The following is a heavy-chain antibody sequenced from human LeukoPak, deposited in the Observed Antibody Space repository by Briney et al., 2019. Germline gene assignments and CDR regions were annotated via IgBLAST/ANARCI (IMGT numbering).Heavy chain of an antibody. CDR3: ARGGGIAVTPDY. CDR2: INPSGGST. CDR1: GYTFTGYY. J-gene: IGHJ4*02. Sequence: ASVKVSCKTSGYTFTGYYMHWVRQAPGQGLEWMGIINPSGGSTSYAQKFQGRVTMTRNMSTSTVYMELSSLRSEDTAVYYCARGGGIAVTPDYWGQGTLVTVSS. D-gene: IGHD6-19*01. V-gene: IGHV1-46*01.